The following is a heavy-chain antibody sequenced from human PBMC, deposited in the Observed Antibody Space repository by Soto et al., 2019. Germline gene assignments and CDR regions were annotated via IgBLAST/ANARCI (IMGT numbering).Heavy chain of an antibody. Sequence: QVQLVQSGAEVKKPGASVKVSCKASGYTFTSYAMHWVRQAPGQRLEWMGWINAGNGNTKYSQKFQGRVTITRDTSASTAYMELSSLRSEDTAVYYCARVGSLYWYFDLWGRGTRVTLSS. J-gene: IGHJ2*01. CDR1: GYTFTSYA. D-gene: IGHD1-26*01. CDR2: INAGNGNT. CDR3: ARVGSLYWYFDL. V-gene: IGHV1-3*01.